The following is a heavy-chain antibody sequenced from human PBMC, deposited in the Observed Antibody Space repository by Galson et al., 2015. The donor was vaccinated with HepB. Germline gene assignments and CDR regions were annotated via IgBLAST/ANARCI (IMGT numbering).Heavy chain of an antibody. Sequence: SLRLCCAASGFTFDDHAMHWVRQAPGRGLEWVAGISWNSGSIGYADSVKGRITISRDNAKNSLYVQMNSLRAEDTAFYYCAKDSGSGWSHYFDNWGQGTLVTVSS. CDR3: AKDSGSGWSHYFDN. CDR2: ISWNSGSI. V-gene: IGHV3-9*01. CDR1: GFTFDDHA. D-gene: IGHD6-19*01. J-gene: IGHJ4*02.